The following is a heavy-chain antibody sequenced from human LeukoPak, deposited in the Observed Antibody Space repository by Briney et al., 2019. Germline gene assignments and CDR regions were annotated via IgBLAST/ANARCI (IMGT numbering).Heavy chain of an antibody. V-gene: IGHV4-31*03. CDR1: GGSISSGGYY. D-gene: IGHD5-12*01. J-gene: IGHJ4*02. CDR3: ARAPADIVAGTGFDY. Sequence: SETLSLTCTVSGGSISSGGYYWSWIRQHPGKGLEWIGYIYYSGSTYYNPSLKSRVTISVDTSKNQFSLKLSSVTAADTAVYYCARAPADIVAGTGFDYWGQGTLVTVSS. CDR2: IYYSGST.